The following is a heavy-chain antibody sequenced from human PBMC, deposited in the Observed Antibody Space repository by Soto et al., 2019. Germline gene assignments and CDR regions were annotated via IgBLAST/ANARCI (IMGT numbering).Heavy chain of an antibody. V-gene: IGHV3-7*03. D-gene: IGHD3-16*01. Sequence: LRLSCAASGFTFSSYWMSWVRQAPGKGLEWVANIKQDGSEKYYVDSVKGRFTISRDNAKNSLYLQMNSLRAEDTAVYYCAREGGVPYYYGMDVWGQGTTVTVSS. CDR3: AREGGVPYYYGMDV. CDR1: GFTFSSYW. CDR2: IKQDGSEK. J-gene: IGHJ6*02.